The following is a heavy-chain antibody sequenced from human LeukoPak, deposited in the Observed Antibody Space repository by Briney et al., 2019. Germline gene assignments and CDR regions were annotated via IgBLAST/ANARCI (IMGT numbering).Heavy chain of an antibody. V-gene: IGHV3-74*01. J-gene: IGHJ4*02. CDR3: VRDLGGRSGH. Sequence: GGSLRLSCAAPGFTFSSNWMHWVRQEPGKGLVWVSRINEDGSTTNYADSVKGRSTIFRDNAKNTLYLQMNSLRAEDTAVYYCVRDLGGRSGHWGQGTLVTVSS. CDR2: INEDGSTT. CDR1: GFTFSSNW. D-gene: IGHD1-26*01.